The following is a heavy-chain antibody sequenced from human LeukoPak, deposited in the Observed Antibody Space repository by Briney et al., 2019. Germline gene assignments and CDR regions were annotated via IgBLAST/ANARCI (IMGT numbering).Heavy chain of an antibody. V-gene: IGHV4-39*01. J-gene: IGHJ5*02. D-gene: IGHD2-15*01. CDR2: IYYNGST. CDR3: ARHEYYCSGGSCYSSNWFDP. Sequence: SETLSLTCTVSGGSISSTIYHWGWIRQPPGKGLEWIGSIYYNGSTYYNPSLKSRVTISVDTSKNQFSVKLNSVTAADTAVYYCARHEYYCSGGSCYSSNWFDPWGQGTLVTVSS. CDR1: GGSISSTIYH.